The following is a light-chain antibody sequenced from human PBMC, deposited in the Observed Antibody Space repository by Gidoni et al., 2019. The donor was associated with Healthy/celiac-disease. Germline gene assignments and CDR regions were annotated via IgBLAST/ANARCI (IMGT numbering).Light chain of an antibody. CDR1: QPVSGNF. Sequence: EIILTQSPGTLSVSPGERATLFCRATQPVSGNFVAWYQQKPGQPPRLLIYDTSRRATGVPDRFSGSGSGTDFSLLISRLQTEDSALYYCQQYGASPLTFGGGTRVEI. V-gene: IGKV3-20*01. J-gene: IGKJ4*01. CDR3: QQYGASPLT. CDR2: DTS.